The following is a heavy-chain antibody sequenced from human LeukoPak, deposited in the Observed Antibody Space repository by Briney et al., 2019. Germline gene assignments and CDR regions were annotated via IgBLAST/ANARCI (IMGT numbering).Heavy chain of an antibody. D-gene: IGHD3-22*01. CDR3: AKVHWGHYYDSSSRDY. CDR1: GFTFSSYA. CDR2: ISGSGGST. Sequence: QPGGSLRLSCAASGFTFSSYAMSWVRQAPGKGLEWVSAISGSGGSTYYADSVKGRFTISRDNSKNTLYLQMNSLRAEDTAVYYCAKVHWGHYYDSSSRDYWGQGTLVTVSS. J-gene: IGHJ4*02. V-gene: IGHV3-23*01.